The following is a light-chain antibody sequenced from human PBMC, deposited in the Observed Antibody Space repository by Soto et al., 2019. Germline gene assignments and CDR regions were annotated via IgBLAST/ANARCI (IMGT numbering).Light chain of an antibody. CDR3: QQYEAVVT. Sequence: EIVMTQSPATLSVSPGERATLSCRASQSVSSDLVWYQQKPGQDPRLLIYGASTRATGIPARFSGSGSGTDFTLTISRLEPEDVAVYYCQQYEAVVTFGQGTKVDIK. CDR2: GAS. V-gene: IGKV3-15*01. CDR1: QSVSSD. J-gene: IGKJ1*01.